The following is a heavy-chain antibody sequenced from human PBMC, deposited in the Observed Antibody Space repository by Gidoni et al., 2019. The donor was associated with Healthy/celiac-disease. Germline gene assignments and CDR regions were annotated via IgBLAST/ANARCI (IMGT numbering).Heavy chain of an antibody. CDR1: GFTFSSYS. Sequence: EVQLVESGGGLVQPGGSLRLSCAASGFTFSSYSMNWVRHAPGKGLEWVSYISSSSSTIYYADSVKGRFTISRDNAKNSLYLQRNSLRAEDTAVYYCAREVVPAAMRWGHYYYGMDVWGQGTTVTVSS. D-gene: IGHD2-2*01. V-gene: IGHV3-48*01. CDR2: ISSSSSTI. J-gene: IGHJ6*02. CDR3: AREVVPAAMRWGHYYYGMDV.